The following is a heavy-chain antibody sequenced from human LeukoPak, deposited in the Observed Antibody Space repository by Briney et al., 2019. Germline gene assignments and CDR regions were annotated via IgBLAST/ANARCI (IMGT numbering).Heavy chain of an antibody. J-gene: IGHJ4*02. V-gene: IGHV1-18*01. CDR1: GYTFTSNA. Sequence: GASVKVCCNASGYTFTSNAVSWIRQAPGQGLEWMGWVSGYNGNTNYAQKFQGRVTMTTDTFTSTAYMELTSLRSDDTAVYYCARYPPALFYFDYWGQGALVTASS. CDR3: ARYPPALFYFDY. CDR2: VSGYNGNT.